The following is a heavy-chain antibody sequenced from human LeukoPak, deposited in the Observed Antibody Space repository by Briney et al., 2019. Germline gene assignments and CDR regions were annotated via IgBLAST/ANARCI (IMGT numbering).Heavy chain of an antibody. CDR2: LYYSGST. CDR3: ARFDSSSWFFDY. D-gene: IGHD6-13*01. Sequence: PSETLSLTCTVSGGSISSYYWSWIRQPPGKGLEWIGYLYYSGSTDYNPSLKSRVPISVDTSKNQFSLKLTSVTAADTAVYYCARFDSSSWFFDYWGQGTLVTVSS. V-gene: IGHV4-59*01. CDR1: GGSISSYY. J-gene: IGHJ4*02.